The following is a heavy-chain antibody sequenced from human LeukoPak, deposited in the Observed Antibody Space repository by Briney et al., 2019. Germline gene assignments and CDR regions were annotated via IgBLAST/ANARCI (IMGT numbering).Heavy chain of an antibody. CDR2: IKQDGSEK. CDR3: AKSLVVVGATYFDY. V-gene: IGHV3-7*03. D-gene: IGHD1-26*01. J-gene: IGHJ4*02. CDR1: GFTFSSYW. Sequence: PGGSLRLSCAASGFTFSSYWMSWVRQAPGKGLEWVANIKQDGSEKYYVDSVKGRFTISRDNSKNTLYLQMNSLRAEDTAVYYCAKSLVVVGATYFDYWGQGTLVTVSS.